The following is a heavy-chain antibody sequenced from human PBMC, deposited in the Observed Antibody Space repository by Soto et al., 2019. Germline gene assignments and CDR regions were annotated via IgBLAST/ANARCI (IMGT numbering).Heavy chain of an antibody. CDR3: ARASPDIPVVHYYYYGMDV. J-gene: IGHJ6*02. CDR1: GGTFSSYA. CDR2: IIPIFGTA. V-gene: IGHV1-69*12. D-gene: IGHD2-15*01. Sequence: QVQLVQSGAEVKKPGSSVKVSCKASGGTFSSYAISWVRQAPGQGLEWMGGIIPIFGTANYAQKFQGRVTITADESTSTAYMELSSLRSEDTAVYYCARASPDIPVVHYYYYGMDVWGQGTTVTVSS.